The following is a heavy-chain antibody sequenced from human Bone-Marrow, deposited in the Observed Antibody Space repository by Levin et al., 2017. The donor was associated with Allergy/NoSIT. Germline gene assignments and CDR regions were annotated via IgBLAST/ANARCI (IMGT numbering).Heavy chain of an antibody. CDR3: ARQMYSDVLTDPYHTDAFDI. V-gene: IGHV5-51*01. J-gene: IGHJ3*02. Sequence: KRGESLKISCKASGYNFTSCWIAWVRQMPGRGLEWMGIIYSGDSETRYSPSFQGQVTMSADKSASTAYLQWSSLEASDTAVYYCARQMYSDVLTDPYHTDAFDIWGQGTMVTVSS. D-gene: IGHD3-9*01. CDR1: GYNFTSCW. CDR2: IYSGDSET.